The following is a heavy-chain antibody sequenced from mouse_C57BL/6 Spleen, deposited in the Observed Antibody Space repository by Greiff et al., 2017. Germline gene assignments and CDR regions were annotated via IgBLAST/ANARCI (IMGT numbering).Heavy chain of an antibody. V-gene: IGHV1-80*01. CDR3: ARDYSDYAMDY. CDR1: GYAFRSYW. J-gene: IGHJ4*01. Sequence: VQLQQSGAELVKPGASVKISCKASGYAFRSYWMNWVKQRPGTGLEWIGQIYPGDGDTNYNGKFKGKATLTADKYSSTAYMQLSSRTSEDSAVYFCARDYSDYAMDYWGQGTSVTVSS. D-gene: IGHD2-13*01. CDR2: IYPGDGDT.